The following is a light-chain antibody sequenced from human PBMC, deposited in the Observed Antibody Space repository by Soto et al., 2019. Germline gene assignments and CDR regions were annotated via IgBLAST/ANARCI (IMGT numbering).Light chain of an antibody. CDR3: QQYGTSPGT. CDR2: GAT. V-gene: IGKV3-20*01. J-gene: IGKJ2*01. Sequence: EIVLMQSPGTLSLSPGERATLSCRASQSVRSTYLAWYQQKPGQAPRLLIYGATSRATGIPDRFSGSGSGTDFTLTITRLEPEDYAVYYCQQYGTSPGTFGQGTKVEIK. CDR1: QSVRSTY.